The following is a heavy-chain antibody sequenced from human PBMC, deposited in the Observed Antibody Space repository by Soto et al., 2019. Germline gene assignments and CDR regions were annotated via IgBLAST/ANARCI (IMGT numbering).Heavy chain of an antibody. J-gene: IGHJ4*02. D-gene: IGHD6-19*01. CDR3: ARPLRRKYSSEAVPKLDFDY. V-gene: IGHV4-39*01. CDR2: IYYSGST. Sequence: QLQLQESGPGLVKPSETLSLTCTVSGGSISSSSYYWGWIRQPPGKGLEWIGSIYYSGSTYYNPSLKSRVTISVDTSKNQFSLKLSSVTAADTAVYYCARPLRRKYSSEAVPKLDFDYWGQGTLVTVSS. CDR1: GGSISSSSYY.